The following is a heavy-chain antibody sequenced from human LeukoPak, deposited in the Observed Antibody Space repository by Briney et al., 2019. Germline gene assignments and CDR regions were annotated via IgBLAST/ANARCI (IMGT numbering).Heavy chain of an antibody. CDR2: IYPRDSDI. CDR1: GYSFTNYW. V-gene: IGHV5-51*01. CDR3: ARPPHTGILYFFDF. Sequence: GESLKISCKTSGYSFTNYWIAWVRQMPGKGLEYMGIIYPRDSDIRYNPSFRGQVTISADKSISTAYLQWTSLKASDTAMYFCARPPHTGILYFFDFWGQGTLVTVSS. J-gene: IGHJ4*02. D-gene: IGHD1-14*01.